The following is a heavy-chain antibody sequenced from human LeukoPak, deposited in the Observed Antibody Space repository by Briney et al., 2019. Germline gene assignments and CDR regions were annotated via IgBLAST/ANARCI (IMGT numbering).Heavy chain of an antibody. V-gene: IGHV3-23*01. Sequence: GGSLRLSCAASGFTFSSYAMSWVRQAPGKGLEWVSAISGSGGSTYYADSVKGRFTISRGNSKNTLYLQMNSLRAEDTAVYYCAKVARRPITGTTGAFDIWGQGTMVTVSS. CDR2: ISGSGGST. CDR1: GFTFSSYA. J-gene: IGHJ3*02. D-gene: IGHD1-7*01. CDR3: AKVARRPITGTTGAFDI.